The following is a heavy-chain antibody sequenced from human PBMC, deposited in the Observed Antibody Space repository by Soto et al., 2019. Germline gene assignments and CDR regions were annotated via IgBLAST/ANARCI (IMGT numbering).Heavy chain of an antibody. Sequence: QVQLVQSGAEVKKPGSSVKVSCKASGGTFSSYAISWVRQAPGQGLEWMGGIIPIFGTANYAQKFQGRVTITADESTSTAYMELSSLRSEETAVYYCAGDQGYSYGYGAVFFLDVWGQGTTVTVSS. V-gene: IGHV1-69*12. CDR1: GGTFSSYA. CDR3: AGDQGYSYGYGAVFFLDV. J-gene: IGHJ6*02. CDR2: IIPIFGTA. D-gene: IGHD5-18*01.